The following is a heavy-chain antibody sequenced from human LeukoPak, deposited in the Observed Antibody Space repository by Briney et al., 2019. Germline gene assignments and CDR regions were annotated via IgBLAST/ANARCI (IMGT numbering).Heavy chain of an antibody. CDR2: INYSGST. CDR1: GGSISSYV. CDR3: AATKDPYYFDF. V-gene: IGHV4-59*03. J-gene: IGHJ4*02. Sequence: PSETLSLTCTVSGGSISSYVWTWIRQSPGKGLEWIGYINYSGSTNYNPSLKSRVTVSKDTSENQFSLKLSSVTAADTAVYYCAATKDPYYFDFWGQGTLITVSS. D-gene: IGHD2-8*01.